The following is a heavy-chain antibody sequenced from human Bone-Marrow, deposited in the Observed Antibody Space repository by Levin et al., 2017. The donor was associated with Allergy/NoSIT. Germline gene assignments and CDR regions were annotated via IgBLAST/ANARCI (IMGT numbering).Heavy chain of an antibody. V-gene: IGHV3-48*01. CDR2: ISTGSNTI. CDR1: GFSFRSYS. D-gene: IGHD6-13*01. CDR3: ARDFSGSTSWYGLPFDS. J-gene: IGHJ4*01. Sequence: TGGSLRLSCAASGFSFRSYSMNWVRQAPGKGLEWVSYISTGSNTIYYADSVKGRFTVLRDNVKNSLYLQMNSLRAEDTAVYYCARDFSGSTSWYGLPFDSWGHGTLVTVSS.